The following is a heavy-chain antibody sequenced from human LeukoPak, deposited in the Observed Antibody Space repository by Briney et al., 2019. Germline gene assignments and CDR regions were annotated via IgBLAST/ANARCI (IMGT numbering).Heavy chain of an antibody. CDR2: IKSKTDGGTT. Sequence: GGSLRLSCAASGFTFSNAWMSWVRQAPGKGLEWVGRIKSKTDGGTTDYAAPVKGRFTISRDDSKNTLYPQMNSLKTEDTAVYYCTAYNYDFWSGIYYYYYMDVWGKGTTVTVSS. J-gene: IGHJ6*03. CDR3: TAYNYDFWSGIYYYYYMDV. CDR1: GFTFSNAW. V-gene: IGHV3-15*01. D-gene: IGHD3-3*01.